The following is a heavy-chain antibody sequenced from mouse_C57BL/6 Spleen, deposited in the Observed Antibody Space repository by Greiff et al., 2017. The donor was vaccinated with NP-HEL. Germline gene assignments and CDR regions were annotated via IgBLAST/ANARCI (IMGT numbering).Heavy chain of an antibody. CDR1: GFTFSSYT. D-gene: IGHD1-1*01. V-gene: IGHV5-9*01. CDR2: ISGGGGNT. Sequence: EVMLVESGGGLVKPGGSLKLSCAASGFTFSSYTMSWVRQTPEKRLEWVATISGGGGNTYYPDSVKGRFTISRDNAKNTLYLQMSSLMSEDTALYYCARQVYGSSLYYFDYWGQGTTLTVSS. CDR3: ARQVYGSSLYYFDY. J-gene: IGHJ2*01.